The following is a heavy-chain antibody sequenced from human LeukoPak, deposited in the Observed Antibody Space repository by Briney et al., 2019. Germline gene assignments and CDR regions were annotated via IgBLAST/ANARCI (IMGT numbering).Heavy chain of an antibody. Sequence: SETLSLTCTVSGGSISSGGYYWSWIRQHPGKGLEWIGYIYYSGSTYYNPSLKSRVTISVDTSKNQFSLKPSSVTAADTAVYYCARGYDSSGYFDYWGQGTLVTVSS. D-gene: IGHD3-22*01. CDR3: ARGYDSSGYFDY. CDR1: GGSISSGGYY. V-gene: IGHV4-31*03. J-gene: IGHJ4*02. CDR2: IYYSGST.